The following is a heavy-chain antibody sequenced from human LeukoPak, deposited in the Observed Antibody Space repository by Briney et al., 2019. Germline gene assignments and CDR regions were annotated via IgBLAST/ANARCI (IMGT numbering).Heavy chain of an antibody. D-gene: IGHD3-22*01. CDR1: GYTFTSXY. Sequence: ASVKVSCKASGYTFTSXYVHWVRQATGQGLEWMGMXXPTGGSTDYAQKYQGRVTVTRDSSASTVCLELSSLRSEDTAMYYCARANSYFDSSGSGYFQHWGQGTLVTVSS. CDR2: XXPTGGST. V-gene: IGHV1-46*01. J-gene: IGHJ1*01. CDR3: ARANSYFDSSGSGYFQH.